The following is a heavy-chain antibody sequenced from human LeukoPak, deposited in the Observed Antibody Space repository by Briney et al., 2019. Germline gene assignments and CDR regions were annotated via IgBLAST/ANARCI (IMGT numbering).Heavy chain of an antibody. Sequence: PSQTLSLTCTVSGGPINGVADSWAWIRQHPGKGLEWLGNIYYSGGADYNPSLESRLTISLDMSQNQISLKLKSVTAADTAVYYCARDRTGYSYGFPRWFDPWGQGTLVTVSS. CDR3: ARDRTGYSYGFPRWFDP. CDR1: GGPINGVADS. V-gene: IGHV4-31*03. CDR2: IYYSGGA. D-gene: IGHD5-18*01. J-gene: IGHJ5*02.